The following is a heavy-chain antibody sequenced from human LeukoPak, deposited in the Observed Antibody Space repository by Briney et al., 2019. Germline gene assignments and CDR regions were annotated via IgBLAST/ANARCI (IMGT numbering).Heavy chain of an antibody. V-gene: IGHV4-39*01. CDR2: IYYSGST. CDR1: GGSISSSSYY. Sequence: SETLSLTCTASGGSISSSSYYWGWIRQPPGKGLEWIGSIYYSGSTYYNPSLKSRVTMSVDTSKNQFSLKLSSVTAADTAVYYCASGEAGIAAAGTHLGYYYYMDVWGKGTTVTVSS. J-gene: IGHJ6*03. CDR3: ASGEAGIAAAGTHLGYYYYMDV. D-gene: IGHD6-13*01.